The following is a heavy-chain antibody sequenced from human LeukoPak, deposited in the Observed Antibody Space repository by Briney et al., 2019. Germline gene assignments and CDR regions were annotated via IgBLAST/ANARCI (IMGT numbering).Heavy chain of an antibody. CDR2: IYYSGST. J-gene: IGHJ5*02. Sequence: SETLSLTCTVSGGSISSGDYYWSWIRQPLGKGLEWIGYIYYSGSTYYNPSLKSRVTISVDTSKNQFSLKLSSVTAADTAVYYCARVDLGYCSGGSCLNWFDPWGQGTLVTVSS. CDR3: ARVDLGYCSGGSCLNWFDP. D-gene: IGHD2-15*01. CDR1: GGSISSGDYY. V-gene: IGHV4-30-4*01.